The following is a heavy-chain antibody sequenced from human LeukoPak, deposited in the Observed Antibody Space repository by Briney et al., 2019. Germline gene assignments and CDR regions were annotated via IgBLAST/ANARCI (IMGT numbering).Heavy chain of an antibody. Sequence: SETLSLTCTVSGGSISSSSYYWGWIRQPPGKGLEWIGSIYYSGSTYYNPSLKSRVTISVDTSKNQFSLKLSSVTAADTAVYYCARASGYYEVYRVGYFDYWGQGTQVTISS. CDR2: IYYSGST. CDR3: ARASGYYEVYRVGYFDY. V-gene: IGHV4-39*07. D-gene: IGHD3-22*01. J-gene: IGHJ4*02. CDR1: GGSISSSSYY.